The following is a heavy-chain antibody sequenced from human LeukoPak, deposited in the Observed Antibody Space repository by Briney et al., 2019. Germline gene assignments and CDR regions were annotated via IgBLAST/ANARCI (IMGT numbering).Heavy chain of an antibody. CDR2: ISGSGGST. CDR1: GFTFSTYA. D-gene: IGHD6-13*01. Sequence: GGSLRLSCAASGFTFSTYAMSWVRQAPERGLEWVSGISGSGGSTYNADSVKGRFSISRDNSKNTLYLQMNSLRAEDTAVYYCARGWYPFVYWGQGTLVTVSS. J-gene: IGHJ4*02. V-gene: IGHV3-23*01. CDR3: ARGWYPFVY.